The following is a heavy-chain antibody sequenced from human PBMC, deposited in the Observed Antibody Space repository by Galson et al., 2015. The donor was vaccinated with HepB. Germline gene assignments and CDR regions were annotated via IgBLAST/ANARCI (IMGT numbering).Heavy chain of an antibody. J-gene: IGHJ3*02. CDR2: IRSKAYGGTT. V-gene: IGHV3-49*03. Sequence: SLRLSCAASGFTFADYAMSWFRQAPGKGLEWVGFIRSKAYGGTTEYAASVKGRFTISRDDSKSIAYLQMNSLKTEDTAVYYCTRSLLNYYDSSGYYEDDTFDIWGQGTMVTVSS. CDR3: TRSLLNYYDSSGYYEDDTFDI. CDR1: GFTFADYA. D-gene: IGHD3-22*01.